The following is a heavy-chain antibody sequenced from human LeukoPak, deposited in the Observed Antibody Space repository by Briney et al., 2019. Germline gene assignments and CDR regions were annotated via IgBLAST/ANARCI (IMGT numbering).Heavy chain of an antibody. CDR2: INHSGST. D-gene: IGHD6-13*01. J-gene: IGHJ6*02. CDR1: GGSFSGYY. V-gene: IGHV4-34*01. CDR3: ARAGHSSRNQHYYYGMDV. Sequence: PSETLSLTCAVYGGSFSGYYWSWIRQPPGKGLEWIGEINHSGSTNYNPSLKSRVTISVDTSKNQFSLKLSSVTAADTAVYYCARAGHSSRNQHYYYGMDVWGQGTTVTVSS.